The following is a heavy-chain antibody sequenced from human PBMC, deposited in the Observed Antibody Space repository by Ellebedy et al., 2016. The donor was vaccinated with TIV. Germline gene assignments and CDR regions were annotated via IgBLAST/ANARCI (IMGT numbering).Heavy chain of an antibody. CDR3: ARFRSGIVVAPAHYGMDV. J-gene: IGHJ6*02. V-gene: IGHV4-4*08. Sequence: SETLSLTXTVSGASIRSSYWSWIRQPPGKGLEWIGYIFSIGTINYNPALKSRVTISVDTSKNQFSLRLSSVTAADTAVYYCARFRSGIVVAPAHYGMDVWGQGTTVTVSS. CDR1: GASIRSSY. D-gene: IGHD2-2*01. CDR2: IFSIGTI.